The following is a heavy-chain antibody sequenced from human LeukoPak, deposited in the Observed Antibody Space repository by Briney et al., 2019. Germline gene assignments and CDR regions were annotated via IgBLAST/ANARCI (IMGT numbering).Heavy chain of an antibody. Sequence: SVKVSCKASGGTFSNYAISRVRQAPGQGLEWMGRIIPILDITNYAQKFQGRVTITADKSTSTAYMELNSLRSEDTAVFYCARSAPSYGGDCRHFDHWGQGTLVTVSS. CDR1: GGTFSNYA. CDR3: ARSAPSYGGDCRHFDH. J-gene: IGHJ4*02. CDR2: IIPILDIT. V-gene: IGHV1-69*04. D-gene: IGHD2-21*02.